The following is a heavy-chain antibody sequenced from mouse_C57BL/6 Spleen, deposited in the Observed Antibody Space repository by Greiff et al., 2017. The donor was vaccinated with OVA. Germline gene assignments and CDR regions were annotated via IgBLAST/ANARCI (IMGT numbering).Heavy chain of an antibody. Sequence: QVQLQQPGAELVMPGASVKLSCKASGYTFTSYWMHWVKQRPGQGLEWIGEIDPSDSYTNYNQKFKGKSTLTVDKSSSTAYMQLSSLTSEDSAIYYCARGKTGTGYFDYWGQGTTLTVSS. D-gene: IGHD4-1*01. CDR2: IDPSDSYT. J-gene: IGHJ2*01. CDR1: GYTFTSYW. V-gene: IGHV1-69*01. CDR3: ARGKTGTGYFDY.